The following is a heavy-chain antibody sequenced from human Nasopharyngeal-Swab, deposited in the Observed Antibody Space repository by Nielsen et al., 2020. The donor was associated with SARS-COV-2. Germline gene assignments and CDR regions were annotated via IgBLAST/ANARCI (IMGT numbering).Heavy chain of an antibody. Sequence: SVKGSCKASAGTFSSYAVSWVRQAPGQGLEWMGGIIPIFGTANYAQKFQGRVTITADESTSTAFMELSSLRSEDTAVYYCAGWITMIRGATFDIWGQGTMVTVSS. CDR3: AGWITMIRGATFDI. D-gene: IGHD3-10*01. CDR2: IIPIFGTA. J-gene: IGHJ3*02. CDR1: AGTFSSYA. V-gene: IGHV1-69*13.